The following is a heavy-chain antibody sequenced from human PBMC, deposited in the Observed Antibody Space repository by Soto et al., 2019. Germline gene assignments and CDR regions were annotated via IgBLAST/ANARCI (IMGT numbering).Heavy chain of an antibody. J-gene: IGHJ4*02. V-gene: IGHV4-34*01. D-gene: IGHD2-15*01. CDR1: GGSFSGYY. CDR2: INHSGST. CDR3: AKGRLQGWTGAPPPRPSDY. Sequence: SETLSLTCAVYGGSFSGYYWSWIRQPPGKGLEWIGEINHSGSTNYNPSLKSRVTISVDTSKNQFSLKLSSVTAADTAVYYCAKGRLQGWTGAPPPRPSDYWGQGTLVTVSS.